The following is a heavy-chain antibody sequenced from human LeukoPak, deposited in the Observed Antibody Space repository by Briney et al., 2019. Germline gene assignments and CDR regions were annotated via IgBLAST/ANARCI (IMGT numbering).Heavy chain of an antibody. CDR2: IYYSGST. D-gene: IGHD1-26*01. V-gene: IGHV4-30-4*01. Sequence: PSQTLSLTCTVSGGSINSGDYYWSWIRQPPGKGLEWIGYIYYSGSTYYTPSLKSRVTISVDTSKNQFSLKLSSVTAADTAVYYCARVALELLPNWFDPWGQGTLVTVSS. CDR1: GGSINSGDYY. CDR3: ARVALELLPNWFDP. J-gene: IGHJ5*02.